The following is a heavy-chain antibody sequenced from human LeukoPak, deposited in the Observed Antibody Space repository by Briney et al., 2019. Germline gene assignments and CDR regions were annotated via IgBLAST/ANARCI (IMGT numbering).Heavy chain of an antibody. J-gene: IGHJ5*02. CDR1: GFSLSTSGMR. CDR3: ARTNRGSGSINWFDP. Sequence: VSGPTLVNPTQTLTLTCTFSGFSLSTSGMRVSWIRQPPGKALEWLARMDWDDDKFYSTSLKTRLTISKDTSKNQAVLTMTNMDPADTATYYCARTNRGSGSINWFDPWGQGTLVTVSS. CDR2: MDWDDDK. V-gene: IGHV2-70*04. D-gene: IGHD3-10*01.